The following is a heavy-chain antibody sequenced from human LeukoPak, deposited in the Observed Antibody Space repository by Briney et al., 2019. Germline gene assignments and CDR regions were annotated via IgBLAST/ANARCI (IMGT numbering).Heavy chain of an antibody. J-gene: IGHJ6*02. D-gene: IGHD2/OR15-2a*01. V-gene: IGHV3-73*01. CDR2: IRSTTDT. CDR1: GFTFSGSA. Sequence: GGSLRLSCEASGFTFSGSAMHWVRQASGKGLEWVGRIRSTTDTAYAASVKGRFTISRDDSKNTAYLQMNSLKTEDTAVYYCTRLRHSNTDYYYYYGMDVWGQGTTVTVSS. CDR3: TRLRHSNTDYYYYYGMDV.